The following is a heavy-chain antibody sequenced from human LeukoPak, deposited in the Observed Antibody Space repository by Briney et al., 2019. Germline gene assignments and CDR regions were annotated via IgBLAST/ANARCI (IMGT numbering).Heavy chain of an antibody. J-gene: IGHJ4*02. Sequence: PGRSLRLSCAASGFTFSSYAMCWVRQAPGKGLEWVSAISGSGGSTYYADSVKGRFTISRDNSKNTLYLQMNSLRAEDTAVYYCAKPLLNYDFWSGPTGKDYWGQGTLVTVSS. D-gene: IGHD3-3*01. V-gene: IGHV3-23*01. CDR2: ISGSGGST. CDR3: AKPLLNYDFWSGPTGKDY. CDR1: GFTFSSYA.